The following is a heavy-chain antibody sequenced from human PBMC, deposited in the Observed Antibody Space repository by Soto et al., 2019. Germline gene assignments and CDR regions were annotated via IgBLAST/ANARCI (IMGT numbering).Heavy chain of an antibody. CDR1: GFSVSRNF. CDR2: ISGGGTT. V-gene: IGHV3-53*01. Sequence: EVQLVESGGGLIQPGWSLRLSCAASGFSVSRNFMTWVRQAPGKGLEWVSVISGGGTTYYADSVKGRFTISRDNSKNTLYLQMNSLRAEDTAVYYCAARESSTYYYFDYWGQGTLVTVSS. CDR3: AARESSTYYYFDY. D-gene: IGHD2-2*01. J-gene: IGHJ4*02.